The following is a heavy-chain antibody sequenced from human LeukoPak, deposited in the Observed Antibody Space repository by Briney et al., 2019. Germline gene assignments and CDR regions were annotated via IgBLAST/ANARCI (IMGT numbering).Heavy chain of an antibody. Sequence: ASVKVSCKASGYTFTSYAMNWVRQAPGQGLEWMGWINTNTGNPTYAQGFTGRFVFSLDTSVSTAYLQISSLKAEDTAVYYCARDAAVAGTGGYYYYYYGMDVWGQGTTVTVSS. V-gene: IGHV7-4-1*02. CDR3: ARDAAVAGTGGYYYYYYGMDV. CDR2: INTNTGNP. CDR1: GYTFTSYA. D-gene: IGHD6-19*01. J-gene: IGHJ6*02.